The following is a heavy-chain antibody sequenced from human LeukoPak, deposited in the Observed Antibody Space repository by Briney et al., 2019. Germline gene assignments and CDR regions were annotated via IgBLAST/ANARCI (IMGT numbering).Heavy chain of an antibody. V-gene: IGHV3-33*01. J-gene: IGHJ4*02. Sequence: GGSPRLSCAASGFTFSSYGMRWVRPAPGKGLKWVAVIWYDGSNKYYADSVKGRFTISRDNSKNTLYLQMNSLRAEDTAVYYCARDSDSSGYSDYWGQGTLVTVSS. CDR3: ARDSDSSGYSDY. CDR2: IWYDGSNK. D-gene: IGHD3-22*01. CDR1: GFTFSSYG.